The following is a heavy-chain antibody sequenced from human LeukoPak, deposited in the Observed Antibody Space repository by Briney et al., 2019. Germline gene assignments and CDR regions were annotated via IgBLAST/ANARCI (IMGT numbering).Heavy chain of an antibody. Sequence: GGSLRLSCAASGFTFSSYAMSWVRQAPGKGLEWVSAITGSGGSTYYADSVKGRFTISRDNSKNTLYLQMNSLRAEDTAVYYCAKDVGANPYNWFDPWGQGTLVTVSS. CDR3: AKDVGANPYNWFDP. CDR2: ITGSGGST. CDR1: GFTFSSYA. D-gene: IGHD1-26*01. V-gene: IGHV3-23*01. J-gene: IGHJ5*02.